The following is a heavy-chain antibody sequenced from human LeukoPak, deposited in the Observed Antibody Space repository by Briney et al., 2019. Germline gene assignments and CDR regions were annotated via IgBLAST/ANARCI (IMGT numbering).Heavy chain of an antibody. CDR1: GGSISSGGYY. CDR3: ARGPTRDYFDY. J-gene: IGHJ4*02. CDR2: IYYSGST. V-gene: IGHV4-31*03. Sequence: SETLSLTCTVSGGSISSGGYYWSWIRQHPGKGLEWIGYIYYSGSTYYNPSLKSRVTISVDTSKNQFSLKLSSVTAADTAMYYCARGPTRDYFDYWGQGTLVTVSS.